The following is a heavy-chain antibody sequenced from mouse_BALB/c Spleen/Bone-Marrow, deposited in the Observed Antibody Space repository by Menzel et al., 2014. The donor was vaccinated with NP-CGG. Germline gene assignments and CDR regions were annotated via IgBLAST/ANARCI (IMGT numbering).Heavy chain of an antibody. CDR1: GFTLSSFG. D-gene: IGHD1-1*01. J-gene: IGHJ2*01. Sequence: EVMLVESGGGLVQPGGSRKLSCAASGFTLSSFGMHWVRQAPEKGLEWVAYISSGSSTIYYADTVKGRFTISRDNPKNTLFLQMTSLRSEDTAMYYCASSPYGYFDYWGQGTTLTVSS. CDR2: ISSGSSTI. CDR3: ASSPYGYFDY. V-gene: IGHV5-17*02.